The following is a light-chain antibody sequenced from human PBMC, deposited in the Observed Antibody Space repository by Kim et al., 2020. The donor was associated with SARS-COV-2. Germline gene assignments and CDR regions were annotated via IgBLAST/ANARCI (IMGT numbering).Light chain of an antibody. CDR3: QAYDPRRRGYV. V-gene: IGLV1-40*01. CDR1: SSKDEGQYD. CDR2: GHI. Sequence: TISGTGASSKDEGQYDVQSYHQVTGRAPILLIFGHIHRASGAPDRCSGSRSGTSASLAIAGLQAEDEADYYCQAYDPRRRGYVFGTGTKVTVL. J-gene: IGLJ1*01.